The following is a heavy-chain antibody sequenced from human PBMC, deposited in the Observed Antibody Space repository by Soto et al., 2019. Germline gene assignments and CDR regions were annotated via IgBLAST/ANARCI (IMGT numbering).Heavy chain of an antibody. J-gene: IGHJ5*02. CDR2: ISYDGSNK. CDR1: GFTVSSYG. V-gene: IGHV3-30*18. Sequence: QVQLVESGGGVVQPGRSLRLSCAASGFTVSSYGMHWVRQAPGKGLEWVAVISYDGSNKYYADSVKGRFTISRDNSKNTLYLQMNSLRAEDTAVYYCAKVGASSSWYSYNWFDPWGQGTLVTVSS. CDR3: AKVGASSSWYSYNWFDP. D-gene: IGHD6-13*01.